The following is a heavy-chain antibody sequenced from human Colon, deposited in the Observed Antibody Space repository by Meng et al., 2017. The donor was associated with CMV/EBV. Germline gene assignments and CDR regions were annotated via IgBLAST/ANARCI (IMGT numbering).Heavy chain of an antibody. CDR1: GFTFNKYA. CDR3: AAEYRLLNTPYFEY. CDR2: VSHDGVTK. J-gene: IGHJ4*02. D-gene: IGHD2/OR15-2a*01. Sequence: GESLKISCVDSGFTFNKYAIHWVRRAPGKGLEWVALVSHDGVTKQYADSVQGRPTISRDNSQNTVVLQMDSLRGEDTAVYYCAAEYRLLNTPYFEYWGQGTVVTVSS. V-gene: IGHV3-30-3*01.